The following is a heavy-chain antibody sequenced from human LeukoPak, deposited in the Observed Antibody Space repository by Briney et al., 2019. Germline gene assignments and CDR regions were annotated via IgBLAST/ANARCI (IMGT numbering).Heavy chain of an antibody. CDR2: LIPIYGSA. D-gene: IGHD3-22*01. Sequence: SVKVSCKASGGSFTFTSHAISWVRQAPGQGLEWMGGLIPIYGSANYAQKFQGRVTITSYESTRTVFMELSSLRPEDSAVYYCAGFFYDNSGDAFDIWGQGTMVTVSS. CDR1: GGSFTFTSHA. J-gene: IGHJ3*02. V-gene: IGHV1-69*13. CDR3: AGFFYDNSGDAFDI.